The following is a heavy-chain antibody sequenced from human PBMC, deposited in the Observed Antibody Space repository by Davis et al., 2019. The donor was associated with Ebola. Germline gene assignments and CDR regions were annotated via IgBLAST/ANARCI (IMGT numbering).Heavy chain of an antibody. CDR3: ARARGMYSWIDD. CDR1: GGSVSSDGSC. Sequence: SETLSLTCTVSGGSVSSDGSCWTWIRQSPGMRLDWIGYTTYSGSANYNPSLANRVTISVDTSKNHFSLKLNSVTAADTAVYYCARARGMYSWIDDWGQGTLVTVSS. CDR2: TTYSGSA. V-gene: IGHV4-61*03. J-gene: IGHJ4*02. D-gene: IGHD2-8*02.